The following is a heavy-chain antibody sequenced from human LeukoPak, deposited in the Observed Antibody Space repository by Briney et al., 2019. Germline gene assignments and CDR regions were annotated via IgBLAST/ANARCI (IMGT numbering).Heavy chain of an antibody. D-gene: IGHD6-19*01. Sequence: GGSLRLSCAASKFTFTNYWMSWVRQAPGKGLEWVANIKEDGSEKRYVGSVKGRFTISRDNAKNSLYLQMNSLRADDTAVYYCARGFNIAVAGIYTGFDIWGQGTMVTVSS. V-gene: IGHV3-7*03. CDR3: ARGFNIAVAGIYTGFDI. J-gene: IGHJ3*02. CDR1: KFTFTNYW. CDR2: IKEDGSEK.